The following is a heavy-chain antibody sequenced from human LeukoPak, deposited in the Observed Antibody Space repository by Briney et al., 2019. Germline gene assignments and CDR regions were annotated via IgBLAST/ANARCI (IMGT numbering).Heavy chain of an antibody. Sequence: GGSLRLSCAVSGVRFSNYWMHWVRQAPGKGLVWVARTNLHGTAVDYAGSVKGRFTISRDNAKNTLFLQMNSLRAEDTAVYYCASAYTYVRLGDHWGQGTLVTVSS. D-gene: IGHD3-16*01. CDR1: GVRFSNYW. V-gene: IGHV3-74*01. J-gene: IGHJ4*02. CDR3: ASAYTYVRLGDH. CDR2: TNLHGTAV.